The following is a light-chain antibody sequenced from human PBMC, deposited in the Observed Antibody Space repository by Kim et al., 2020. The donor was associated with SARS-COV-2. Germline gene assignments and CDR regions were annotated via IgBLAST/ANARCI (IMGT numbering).Light chain of an antibody. V-gene: IGKV1-39*01. CDR3: QQTYNTPPIT. CDR1: QSITNY. Sequence: DIQMTQSPSSLSASIGDRVTITCRASQSITNYLNWYQQKPGKAPELLIYAASGLQSGVPSRFSGSGSGTDFTLTISSLQPEDFATYYCQQTYNTPPITFGRGTRLEIK. J-gene: IGKJ5*01. CDR2: AAS.